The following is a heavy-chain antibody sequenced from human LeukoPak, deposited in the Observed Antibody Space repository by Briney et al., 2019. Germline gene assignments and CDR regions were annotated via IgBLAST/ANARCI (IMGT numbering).Heavy chain of an antibody. CDR3: ARSTYYYDSSGPFDY. V-gene: IGHV3-21*04. J-gene: IGHJ4*02. CDR2: ISSSSSYI. D-gene: IGHD3-22*01. CDR1: GFTFSSYS. Sequence: PGGSLRLSCAASGFTFSSYSMNWVRQAPGKGLEWVSSISSSSSYIYYADSVKGRFTISRDNAKNSLYLQMNSLRAEDTAVYYCARSTYYYDSSGPFDYWGQGTLVTVSS.